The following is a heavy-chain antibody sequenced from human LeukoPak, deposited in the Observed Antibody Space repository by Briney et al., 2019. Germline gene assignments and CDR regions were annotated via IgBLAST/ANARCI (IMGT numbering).Heavy chain of an antibody. D-gene: IGHD1-26*01. J-gene: IGHJ5*02. V-gene: IGHV3-48*01. Sequence: GGSLRLSCAASGFTSSGSSMNWVRQAPGKGLEWLSYISSDSGAIYYADSVKGRFTISRDNAKNSLYLQMNSLRADDTAVYCCARGRSGSYYRRWSDAWSQGTLVTVSS. CDR1: GFTSSGSS. CDR3: ARGRSGSYYRRWSDA. CDR2: ISSDSGAI.